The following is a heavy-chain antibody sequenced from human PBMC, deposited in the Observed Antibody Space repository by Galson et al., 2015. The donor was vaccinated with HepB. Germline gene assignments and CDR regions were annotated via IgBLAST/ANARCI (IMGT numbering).Heavy chain of an antibody. CDR3: TTEAEMATITGY. V-gene: IGHV3-15*01. CDR1: GFTFSNAW. CDR2: IKSKTDGGTT. Sequence: SLRLSCAASGFTFSNAWMSWVRQAPGKGLEWVGRIKSKTDGGTTDYAAPVKGRFTISRDDSKNTLYLQMNSLKTADTAVYYCTTEAEMATITGYWGQGTLVTVSS. D-gene: IGHD5-24*01. J-gene: IGHJ4*02.